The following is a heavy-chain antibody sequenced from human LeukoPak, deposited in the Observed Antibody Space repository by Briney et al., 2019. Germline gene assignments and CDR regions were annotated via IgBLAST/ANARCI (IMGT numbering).Heavy chain of an antibody. J-gene: IGHJ4*02. Sequence: PSETLSLTCTVSGGSISSGSYYWSWIRQPAGKGLEWIGRIYTSGSTNYNPSLKSRVTISVDTSKNQFSLKLSSVTAADTAAYYCARDFYQIWGQGTLVTVSS. CDR1: GGSISSGSYY. CDR3: ARDFYQI. V-gene: IGHV4-61*02. D-gene: IGHD3-16*02. CDR2: IYTSGST.